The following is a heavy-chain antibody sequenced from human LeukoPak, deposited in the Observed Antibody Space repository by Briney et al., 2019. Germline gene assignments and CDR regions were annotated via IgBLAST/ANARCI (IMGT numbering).Heavy chain of an antibody. D-gene: IGHD2-21*02. CDR2: IYGSGST. CDR3: ARGMPATAIRPYFDS. Sequence: GGSLRLSCAASGFTVRSNYMTWVRQAPGKGLEWVSVIYGSGSTFYADSVKGRFTISRDSSKNTLNLQMDSLRAEDTAVYYCARGMPATAIRPYFDSWGQGTLVTVSS. J-gene: IGHJ4*02. V-gene: IGHV3-66*01. CDR1: GFTVRSNY.